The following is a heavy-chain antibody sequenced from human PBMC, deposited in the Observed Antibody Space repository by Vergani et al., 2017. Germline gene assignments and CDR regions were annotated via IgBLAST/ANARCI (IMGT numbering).Heavy chain of an antibody. V-gene: IGHV3-30*03. J-gene: IGHJ4*02. Sequence: QVQLVESGGGVVQPGRSLRLSCAASGFTFSSYCMHWVRQAPGKGLEWVAVITYDGRNKYYADSVKGRFTIARDNSKNTLYLQLNSLRAEDTAVYDCARSLTVYSSGWYPWDYWGQGTLVTVSS. D-gene: IGHD6-19*01. CDR3: ARSLTVYSSGWYPWDY. CDR2: ITYDGRNK. CDR1: GFTFSSYC.